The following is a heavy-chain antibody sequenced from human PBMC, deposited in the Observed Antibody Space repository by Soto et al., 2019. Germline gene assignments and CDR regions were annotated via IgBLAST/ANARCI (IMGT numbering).Heavy chain of an antibody. J-gene: IGHJ6*02. CDR3: ARRTIAAAGTYYYGMDV. Sequence: GESLKISCKGSGYSFTSYWISWVRQMPGKGLEWMGRIDPSDSYTNYSPSFQGHVTISADKSISTAYLQWSSLKASDTAMYYCARRTIAAAGTYYYGMDVWGQGTTVTVSS. D-gene: IGHD6-13*01. CDR1: GYSFTSYW. V-gene: IGHV5-10-1*01. CDR2: IDPSDSYT.